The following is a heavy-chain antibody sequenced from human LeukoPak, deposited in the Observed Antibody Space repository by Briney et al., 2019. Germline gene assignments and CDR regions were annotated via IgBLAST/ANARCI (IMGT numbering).Heavy chain of an antibody. Sequence: GGSLRLSCAASGFTFSTYATSWVRQAPGKGLEWVSSISSSSSYIYYADSVKGRFTISRDNAKNSLYLQMNSLRAEDTAVYYCARIPYYDFWSGSVLDPWGQGTLVTVSS. D-gene: IGHD3-3*01. CDR2: ISSSSSYI. J-gene: IGHJ5*02. V-gene: IGHV3-21*01. CDR1: GFTFSTYA. CDR3: ARIPYYDFWSGSVLDP.